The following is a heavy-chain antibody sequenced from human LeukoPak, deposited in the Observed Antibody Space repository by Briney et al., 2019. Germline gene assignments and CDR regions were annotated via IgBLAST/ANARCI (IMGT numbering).Heavy chain of an antibody. Sequence: KPSETLSLTCTVSGGSISSYYWSWIRQPPGKGLEWIGYIYTSGSTNYNPSLKSRVTISVDTSKNQFSLKLSSVTAADTAVYYCARHSVPGDRGRRSWFDPWGQGTLVTVSS. J-gene: IGHJ5*02. V-gene: IGHV4-4*09. CDR1: GGSISSYY. D-gene: IGHD7-27*01. CDR3: ARHSVPGDRGRRSWFDP. CDR2: IYTSGST.